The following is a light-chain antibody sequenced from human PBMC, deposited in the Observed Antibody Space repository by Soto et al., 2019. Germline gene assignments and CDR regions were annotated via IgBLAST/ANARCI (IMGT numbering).Light chain of an antibody. J-gene: IGLJ1*01. CDR1: SSDVGGYNY. V-gene: IGLV2-14*01. CDR3: SSYTSSSTPYV. Sequence: QSVLTQPASVSGSPGQSITISCTGTSSDVGGYNYVSWYQQHPGKAPKLMIYEVSNRPSWVSNRSSGSKSGNTASLTISGLQAEDEADYYCSSYTSSSTPYVFGTGTKVT. CDR2: EVS.